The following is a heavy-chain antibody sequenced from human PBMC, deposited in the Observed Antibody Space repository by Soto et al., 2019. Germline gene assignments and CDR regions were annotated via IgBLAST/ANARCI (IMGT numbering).Heavy chain of an antibody. CDR3: VRDLEGANSVY. Sequence: EVQLVESGGGLIQPGGSLRLSCAASGFTVSSNYMSWVRQAPGKGLEWVSVIYSGGSTYYADSVKGRFTISRDNSMNTLYHNMNSGSAEDTSVDYCVRDLEGANSVYGGQGPLVAVS. J-gene: IGHJ4*02. D-gene: IGHD3-3*01. CDR2: IYSGGST. CDR1: GFTVSSNY. V-gene: IGHV3-53*01.